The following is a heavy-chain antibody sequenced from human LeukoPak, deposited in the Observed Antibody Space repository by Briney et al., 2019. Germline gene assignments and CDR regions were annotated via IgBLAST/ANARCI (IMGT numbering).Heavy chain of an antibody. CDR3: ARDKIGSSSWRGDFDY. J-gene: IGHJ4*02. CDR1: GYTFTSYG. D-gene: IGHD6-13*01. V-gene: IGHV1-18*01. CDR2: ISAYNGNT. Sequence: ASVKVSCKASGYTFTSYGISWVRQAPGQGLEWMGWISAYNGNTNYAQKLQGRVTMTTDTSTSTAYMELRSLRSDDTAVYYCARDKIGSSSWRGDFDYWGQGTLVTVSS.